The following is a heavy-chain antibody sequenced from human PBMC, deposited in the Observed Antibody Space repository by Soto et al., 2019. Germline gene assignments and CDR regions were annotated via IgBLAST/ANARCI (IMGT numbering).Heavy chain of an antibody. CDR3: SMETDGMDV. J-gene: IGHJ6*02. Sequence: QVQLVESGGGVVQPGRSLRLSCAASGFIFSTYSIHWVRQAPGKGLEWVAVTTFDGINKYNADSVKGRFTISRDASKKTVYLQMNSLTTEDTAVYFCSMETDGMDVWGQGTTVTVSS. V-gene: IGHV3-30*03. CDR1: GFIFSTYS. CDR2: TTFDGINK. D-gene: IGHD3-3*01.